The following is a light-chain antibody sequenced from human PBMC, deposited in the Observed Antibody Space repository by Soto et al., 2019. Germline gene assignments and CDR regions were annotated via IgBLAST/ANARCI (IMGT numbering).Light chain of an antibody. CDR2: CDN. Sequence: SYELTQPPSMSVAPGETARITRGGNNIESENVHWYQRRPGQAPVLVIYCDNDRPSGIPERFSGSNSGNTATLTISRVEGGDEADYYCEVWDSSSDHRGVFGGGTKVTVL. CDR3: EVWDSSSDHRGV. V-gene: IGLV3-21*01. J-gene: IGLJ3*02. CDR1: NIESEN.